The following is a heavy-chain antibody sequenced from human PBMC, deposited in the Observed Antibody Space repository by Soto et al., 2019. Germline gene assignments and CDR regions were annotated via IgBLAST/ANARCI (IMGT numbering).Heavy chain of an antibody. CDR1: GFTFSSYE. CDR2: ISSSGSTI. CDR3: ARDHSRYCSSTSCYKTGKYYYYYGMDV. V-gene: IGHV3-48*03. Sequence: PGGSLRLSCAASGFTFSSYERNWVRQAPGKGLEWVSYISSSGSTIYYADSVTGRFTISRDNAKNSLYLQMNSLRAEDTAVYYCARDHSRYCSSTSCYKTGKYYYYYGMDVWGQGTTVTVSS. D-gene: IGHD2-2*02. J-gene: IGHJ6*02.